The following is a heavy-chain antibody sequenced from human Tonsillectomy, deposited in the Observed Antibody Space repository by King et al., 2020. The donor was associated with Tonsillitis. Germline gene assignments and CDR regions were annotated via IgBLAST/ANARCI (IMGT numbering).Heavy chain of an antibody. CDR3: ARVMGGCSSTSCYALNYFDY. Sequence: VQLQESGPGLVKPSQTLSLTCTVSGGSISSGDYYWSWIRQPPGKGLEWIGYIYYSGSTYYNPSLKSRVTISVDTSKNQFSLKLRSVTAADTAVYYCARVMGGCSSTSCYALNYFDYWGQGTLVTVSS. J-gene: IGHJ4*02. V-gene: IGHV4-30-4*01. CDR2: IYYSGST. D-gene: IGHD2-2*01. CDR1: GGSISSGDYY.